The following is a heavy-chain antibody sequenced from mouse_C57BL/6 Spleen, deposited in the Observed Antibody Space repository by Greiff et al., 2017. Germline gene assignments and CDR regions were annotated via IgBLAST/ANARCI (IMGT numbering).Heavy chain of an antibody. CDR1: GYTFTSYG. V-gene: IGHV1-81*01. CDR2: IYPRSGNT. CDR3: ARSEREAWFAY. Sequence: QVQLQQSGAELARPGASVKLSCKASGYTFTSYGISWVKQRTGKGLEWIGEIYPRSGNTYYNEKFKGKATMAADKSSSTAYMELRSLTSEDSAVYFCARSEREAWFAYWGQGTLVTVA. J-gene: IGHJ3*01.